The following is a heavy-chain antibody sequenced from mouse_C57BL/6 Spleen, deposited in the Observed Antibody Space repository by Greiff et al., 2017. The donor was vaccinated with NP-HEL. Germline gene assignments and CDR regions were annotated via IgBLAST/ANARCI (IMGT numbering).Heavy chain of an antibody. V-gene: IGHV1-80*01. CDR3: ARGSYDYWDFDV. CDR1: GYAFSSYW. J-gene: IGHJ1*03. Sequence: QVQLQQSGAELVKPGASVKISCKASGYAFSSYWMNWVKQRPGKGLEWIGQIYPGDGDTNYNGKFKGKATLTADKSSSTAYMQLSSLTSEDSAVYFCARGSYDYWDFDVWGTGTTVTVSS. CDR2: IYPGDGDT. D-gene: IGHD2-3*01.